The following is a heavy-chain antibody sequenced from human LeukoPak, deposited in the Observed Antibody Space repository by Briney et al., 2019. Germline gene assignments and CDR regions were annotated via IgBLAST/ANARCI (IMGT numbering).Heavy chain of an antibody. CDR2: ISYDGSNK. Sequence: GGSLRLSCAASGFTFSSYAMHWVRQAPGKGLEGVAVISYDGSNKYYADSVKGRFTISRDNAKNSLYLQMNSLRAEDTAVYYCARSERWLQVYFDYWGQGTLVTVSS. CDR3: ARSERWLQVYFDY. CDR1: GFTFSSYA. D-gene: IGHD5-24*01. J-gene: IGHJ4*02. V-gene: IGHV3-30-3*01.